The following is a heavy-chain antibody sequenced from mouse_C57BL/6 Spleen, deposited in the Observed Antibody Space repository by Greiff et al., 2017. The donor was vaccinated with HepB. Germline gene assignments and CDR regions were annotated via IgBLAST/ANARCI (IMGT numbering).Heavy chain of an antibody. V-gene: IGHV1-82*01. CDR1: GYAFSSSW. Sequence: VQLQQSGPELVKPGASVKISCKASGYAFSSSWMNWVKQRPGKGLEWIGRIYPGDGDTNYNGKFKGKATLTADKSSSTAYMQLSSLTSEDSAVYFCARRGNYDAMDYWGQGTSVTVSS. CDR3: ARRGNYDAMDY. CDR2: IYPGDGDT. J-gene: IGHJ4*01.